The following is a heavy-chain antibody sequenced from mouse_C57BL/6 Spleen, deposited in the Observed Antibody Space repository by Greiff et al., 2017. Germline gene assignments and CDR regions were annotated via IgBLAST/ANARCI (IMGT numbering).Heavy chain of an antibody. J-gene: IGHJ2*01. CDR2: IYPGDGDT. CDR3: ARFTTEEYYFDY. V-gene: IGHV1-82*01. CDR1: GYAFSSSW. D-gene: IGHD1-1*01. Sequence: QVQLKQSGPELVKPGASVKISCKASGYAFSSSWMNWVKQRPGKGLEWIGRIYPGDGDTNYNGKFKGKATLTADKSSSTAYMQLSSLTSEDSAVYFCARFTTEEYYFDYWGQGTTLTVSS.